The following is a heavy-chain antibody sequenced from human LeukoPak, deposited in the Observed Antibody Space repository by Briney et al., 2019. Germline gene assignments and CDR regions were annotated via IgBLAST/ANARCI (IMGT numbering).Heavy chain of an antibody. D-gene: IGHD2-2*02. Sequence: ASVKVSCKASGYTFSDYSLHWVRQAPGQGLEWMGWMNPNSGGTNYARKFQGRVTMTRDTSISTAYMELSRLRSDDTAVYYGARRDCRSTSCYNANYGLDVWGQGTTVTVSS. V-gene: IGHV1-2*02. CDR2: MNPNSGGT. CDR3: ARRDCRSTSCYNANYGLDV. J-gene: IGHJ6*02. CDR1: GYTFSDYS.